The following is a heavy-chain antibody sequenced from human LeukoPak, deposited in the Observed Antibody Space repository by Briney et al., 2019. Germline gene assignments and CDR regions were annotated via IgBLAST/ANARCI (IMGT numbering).Heavy chain of an antibody. CDR2: ISSSSSYI. D-gene: IGHD2-2*02. CDR3: ARGLGYCSSTSCYSFDY. Sequence: GGSLRLSCAASGFTFSSHSMNWVRQAPGKGLEWVSSISSSSSYIYYADSVKGRFTISRDNAKNSLYLQMNSLRAEDTAVYYCARGLGYCSSTSCYSFDYWGQGTLVTVSS. CDR1: GFTFSSHS. V-gene: IGHV3-21*01. J-gene: IGHJ4*02.